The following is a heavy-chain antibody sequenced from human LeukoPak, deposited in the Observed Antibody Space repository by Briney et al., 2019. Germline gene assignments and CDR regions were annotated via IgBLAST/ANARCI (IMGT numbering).Heavy chain of an antibody. CDR1: GGSFSGYY. CDR3: ARGQNYDFWSGYCWFDP. Sequence: SETLSLTCAVYGGSFSGYYWSWIRQPPGKGLEWIGEINHSGSTNYNPSLKSRVTISVDTSKNQFSLKLSSVTAADTAVYYCARGQNYDFWSGYCWFDPWGQGTLVTVPS. J-gene: IGHJ5*02. V-gene: IGHV4-34*01. D-gene: IGHD3-3*01. CDR2: INHSGST.